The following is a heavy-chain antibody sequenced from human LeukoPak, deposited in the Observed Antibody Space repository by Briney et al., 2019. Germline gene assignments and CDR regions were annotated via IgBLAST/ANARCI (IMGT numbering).Heavy chain of an antibody. CDR3: ARVVVRYGSGAYMDV. CDR2: IKQDGSEK. Sequence: GGSLRLSCAASGFTVSSNYMSWVRQAPGKGLEWVANIKQDGSEKYYVDSVKGRFTISRDNAKNSLYLQMNSLRAEDTAVYYCARVVVRYGSGAYMDVWGKGTTVTISS. CDR1: GFTVSSNY. D-gene: IGHD3-10*01. J-gene: IGHJ6*03. V-gene: IGHV3-7*01.